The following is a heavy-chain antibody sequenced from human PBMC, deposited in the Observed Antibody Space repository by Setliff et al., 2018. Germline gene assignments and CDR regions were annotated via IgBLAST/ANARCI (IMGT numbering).Heavy chain of an antibody. CDR3: VREGVDSRSSTDYRYYMDV. CDR2: IIPIFGTT. CDR1: GGAFSNYG. D-gene: IGHD3-22*01. J-gene: IGHJ6*03. Sequence: ASVKVSCKASGGAFSNYGITWVRQAPGQGLEWMGGIIPIFGTTTYPQKFQGRVTITTDESTNTAFMQLSSLRSDDTAVYYCVREGVDSRSSTDYRYYMDVWGKGTTVTVSS. V-gene: IGHV1-69*05.